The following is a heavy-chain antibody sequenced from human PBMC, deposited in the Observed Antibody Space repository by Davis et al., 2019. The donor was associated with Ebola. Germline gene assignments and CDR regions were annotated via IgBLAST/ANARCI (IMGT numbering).Heavy chain of an antibody. Sequence: PSETLSLTCTVSGVSISTHYWSWIRQPPGKGLEWIGFISGSGRTSYNPSLKSRVTISADPSKNQFSLNLNSVGAADTAVYFCARFGEGAYWGQGTLVTVSS. CDR2: ISGSGRT. CDR1: GVSISTHY. D-gene: IGHD2-21*01. CDR3: ARFGEGAY. J-gene: IGHJ4*02. V-gene: IGHV4-59*11.